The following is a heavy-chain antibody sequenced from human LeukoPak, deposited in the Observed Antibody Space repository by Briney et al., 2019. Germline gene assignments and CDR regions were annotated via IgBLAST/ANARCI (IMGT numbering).Heavy chain of an antibody. CDR3: ARGSPYYDFWSGYYVSPSYYYYMDV. V-gene: IGHV4-34*01. D-gene: IGHD3-3*01. Sequence: SWVRQAPGKGLEWIGEINHSGSTNYNPSLKSRVTISVDTSKNQFSLKLSSATAADTAVYYCARGSPYYDFWSGYYVSPSYYYYMDVWGKGTTVTVSS. J-gene: IGHJ6*03. CDR2: INHSGST.